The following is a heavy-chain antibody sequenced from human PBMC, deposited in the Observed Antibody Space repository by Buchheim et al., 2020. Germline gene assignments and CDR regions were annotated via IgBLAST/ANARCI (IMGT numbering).Heavy chain of an antibody. CDR1: GFTFSSYW. Sequence: EVQLVESGGGLVQPGGSLRLSCAASGFTFSSYWMSWVRQAPGKGLEWVANIKQDGSEKYYVDSVKGRFTISRDNAKNSLYLQMNSLRAEDTAVYYCARDWSYYYDSSGYYGPLDYWGQGTL. J-gene: IGHJ4*02. CDR3: ARDWSYYYDSSGYYGPLDY. D-gene: IGHD3-22*01. CDR2: IKQDGSEK. V-gene: IGHV3-7*01.